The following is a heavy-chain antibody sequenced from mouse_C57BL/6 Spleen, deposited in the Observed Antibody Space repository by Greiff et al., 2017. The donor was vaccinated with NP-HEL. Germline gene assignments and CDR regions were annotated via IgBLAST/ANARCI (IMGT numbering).Heavy chain of an antibody. CDR3: ALYYGSSYDAMDY. D-gene: IGHD1-1*01. CDR1: GYAFSSSW. CDR2: IYPGDGDT. Sequence: VQLQQSGPELVKPGASVKISCKASGYAFSSSWMNWVKQRPGKGLEWIGRIYPGDGDTNYNGKFKGKATLTADKSSSTAYMQLSSLTSEDSAVDFCALYYGSSYDAMDYWGQGTSVTVSS. J-gene: IGHJ4*01. V-gene: IGHV1-82*01.